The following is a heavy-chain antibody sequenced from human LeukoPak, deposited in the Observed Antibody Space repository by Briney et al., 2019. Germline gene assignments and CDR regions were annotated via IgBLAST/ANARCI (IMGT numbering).Heavy chain of an antibody. CDR2: IYSGGSA. Sequence: GGSLRLSCAASGFIVSSNYMSWVRQAPGKGLGWVSVIYSGGSAYYANSVKGRFTISRDNSNNTLYLQMNSLRAENTAVYYCASGAPFDYWGQGTLVTVPS. D-gene: IGHD4/OR15-4a*01. CDR3: ASGAPFDY. J-gene: IGHJ4*02. V-gene: IGHV3-53*01. CDR1: GFIVSSNY.